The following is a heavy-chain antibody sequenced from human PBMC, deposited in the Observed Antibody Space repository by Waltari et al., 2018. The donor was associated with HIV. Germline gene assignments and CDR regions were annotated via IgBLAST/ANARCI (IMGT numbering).Heavy chain of an antibody. CDR1: RVTIRARTW. D-gene: IGHD1-26*01. J-gene: IGHJ5*02. V-gene: IGHV4-4*02. Sequence: QVQLQESGPGLVKPSVTLSLPCAVSRVTIRARTWSTWLPTSPGKGLEWIGEMSQSGDSNYNPSLESRVTISIDESENQLSLKVTSVTAADTAIYYCARGPTPGGSYRYLDHNWFDPWGQGTLVTVSS. CDR2: MSQSGDS. CDR3: ARGPTPGGSYRYLDHNWFDP.